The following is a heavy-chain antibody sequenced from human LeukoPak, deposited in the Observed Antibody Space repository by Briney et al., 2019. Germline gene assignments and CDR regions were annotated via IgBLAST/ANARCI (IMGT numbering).Heavy chain of an antibody. D-gene: IGHD3-22*01. CDR1: GGSFSGYY. J-gene: IGHJ3*02. V-gene: IGHV4-59*08. Sequence: SETLSLTCAVYGGSFSGYYWSWIRQPPGKGLEWIGYIYYRGSTNYNPSLKSRVTISVDTSKNQFSLKLSSVTAADTAVYYCATSYYYDSSGYSVGLAFDIWGQGTMVTVSS. CDR2: IYYRGST. CDR3: ATSYYYDSSGYSVGLAFDI.